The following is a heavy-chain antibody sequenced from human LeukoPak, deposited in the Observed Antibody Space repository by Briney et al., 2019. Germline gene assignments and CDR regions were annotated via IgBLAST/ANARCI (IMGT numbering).Heavy chain of an antibody. CDR1: AYSISSGYY. D-gene: IGHD2-15*01. J-gene: IGHJ4*02. CDR3: ARTGYCSGGSCYSDY. CDR2: IYHSGTT. Sequence: KTSETLSLTCAVSAYSISSGYYWAWIRQPPGKGLEWIGSIYHSGTTDYNPSLKSRVTISVDTSKNQFSLKLSSVTAADTAVYYCARTGYCSGGSCYSDYWGQGTLVTVSS. V-gene: IGHV4-38-2*01.